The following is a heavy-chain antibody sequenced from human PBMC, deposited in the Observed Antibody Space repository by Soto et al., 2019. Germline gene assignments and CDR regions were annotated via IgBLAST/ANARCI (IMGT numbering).Heavy chain of an antibody. Sequence: PGGSLRLSCAASGFTFSSYGMHWVRQAPGKGLEWVAVIWYDGSNKYYADSVKGRFTISRDNSKNTLYLQMNSLRAEDTAVYYCARDLVYYYDSSGNSVPSGMDVWGQGTTVTVSS. J-gene: IGHJ6*02. CDR1: GFTFSSYG. CDR3: ARDLVYYYDSSGNSVPSGMDV. CDR2: IWYDGSNK. V-gene: IGHV3-33*01. D-gene: IGHD3-22*01.